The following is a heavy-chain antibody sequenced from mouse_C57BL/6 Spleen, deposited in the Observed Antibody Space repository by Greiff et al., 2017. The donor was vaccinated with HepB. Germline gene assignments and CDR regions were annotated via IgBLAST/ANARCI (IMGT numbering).Heavy chain of an antibody. V-gene: IGHV5-17*01. CDR2: ISSGSSTI. CDR3: ATDYYGSSYGFDY. CDR1: GFTFSDYG. D-gene: IGHD1-1*01. J-gene: IGHJ2*01. Sequence: EVKVVESGGGLVKPGGSLKLSCAASGFTFSDYGMHWVRQAPEKGLEWVAYISSGSSTIYYADTVKGRFTISRDNAKNTLFLQMTSLRSEDTAMYYCATDYYGSSYGFDYWGQGTTLTVSS.